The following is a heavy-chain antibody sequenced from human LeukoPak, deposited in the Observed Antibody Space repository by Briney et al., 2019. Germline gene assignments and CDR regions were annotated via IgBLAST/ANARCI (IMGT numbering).Heavy chain of an antibody. Sequence: GGSLRLSCAASGFTFSSYSMNWVRQAPGKGLEWVSSISSSSSYIYYADSVKGRFTISRDNAKNSLYLQMNSLRAEDTAVYYCARDRVAMVRGVIAYWGQGTLVTVSS. CDR3: ARDRVAMVRGVIAY. CDR2: ISSSSSYI. CDR1: GFTFSSYS. J-gene: IGHJ4*02. D-gene: IGHD3-10*01. V-gene: IGHV3-21*01.